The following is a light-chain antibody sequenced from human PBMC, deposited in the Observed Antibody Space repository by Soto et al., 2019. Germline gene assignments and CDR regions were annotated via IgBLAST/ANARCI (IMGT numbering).Light chain of an antibody. V-gene: IGKV2-28*01. CDR2: WGS. J-gene: IGKJ1*01. Sequence: DIVMTQSPLSLPVTPGEPASISCRSSQSLLHSNGYNYLDWYLQKPGQSPLLLIYWGSNRASGVPDRFSGSGSGTDFTLKINRVEAEDVGVYFGMQGLQSPPTFGQGTKVEIK. CDR1: QSLLHSNGYNY. CDR3: MQGLQSPPT.